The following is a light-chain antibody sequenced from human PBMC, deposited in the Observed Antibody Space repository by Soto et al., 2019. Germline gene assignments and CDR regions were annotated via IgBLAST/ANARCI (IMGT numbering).Light chain of an antibody. CDR3: QQYNNWPRT. J-gene: IGKJ1*01. V-gene: IGKV3-15*01. Sequence: EIVMTQSPATLSLSPGERATLSCRASQSVNSNLAWYQQKAGQAPRLLIYGTSTRATGIPARFSGSGSGTDFTLTISSLQFEDFAVYYCQQYNNWPRTFRQGTKVDIK. CDR2: GTS. CDR1: QSVNSN.